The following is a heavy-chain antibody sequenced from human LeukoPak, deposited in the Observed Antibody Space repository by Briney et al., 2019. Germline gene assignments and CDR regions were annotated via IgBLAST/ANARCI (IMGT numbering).Heavy chain of an antibody. D-gene: IGHD6-13*01. Sequence: GASVKVSCKASGYTLTNYAISWVRQAPGQGLEWMGWVSAYNGDTRYAQNLQGRLTMTTETSTSTAYMELRSLRSDDTAMYHCARFSLGAAAAGFDPWGQGTLVTVSS. CDR1: GYTLTNYA. CDR3: ARFSLGAAAAGFDP. J-gene: IGHJ5*02. CDR2: VSAYNGDT. V-gene: IGHV1-18*01.